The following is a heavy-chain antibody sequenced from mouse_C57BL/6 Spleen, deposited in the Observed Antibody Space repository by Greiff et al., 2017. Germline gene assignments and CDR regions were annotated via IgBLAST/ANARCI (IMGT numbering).Heavy chain of an antibody. D-gene: IGHD4-1*01. CDR3: ARYNWDQGYYFDY. J-gene: IGHJ2*01. CDR2: IRNKANGYTT. CDR1: GFTFTDYY. Sequence: EVKLVESGGGLVQPGGSLSLSCAASGFTFTDYYMSWVRQPPGKALEWLGFIRNKANGYTTEYSASVKGRFTISRDNSQSILYLQMNALRAEDSATYYCARYNWDQGYYFDYRGPGPTLTVSS. V-gene: IGHV7-3*01.